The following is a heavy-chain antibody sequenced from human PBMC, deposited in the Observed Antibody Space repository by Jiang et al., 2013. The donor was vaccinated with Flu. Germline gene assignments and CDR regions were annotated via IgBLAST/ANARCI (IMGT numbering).Heavy chain of an antibody. CDR3: ARDTMGTTVTTQSPALAFDI. CDR2: ISYDGSNK. V-gene: IGHV3-30-3*01. CDR1: GFTFSSYA. Sequence: VQLVESGGGVVQPGRSLRLSCAASGFTFSSYAMHWVRQAPGKGLEWVAVISYDGSNKYYADSVKGRFTISRDNSKNTLYLQMNSLRAEDTAVYYCARDTMGTTVTTQSPALAFDIWGQGTMVTVSS. D-gene: IGHD4-17*01. J-gene: IGHJ3*02.